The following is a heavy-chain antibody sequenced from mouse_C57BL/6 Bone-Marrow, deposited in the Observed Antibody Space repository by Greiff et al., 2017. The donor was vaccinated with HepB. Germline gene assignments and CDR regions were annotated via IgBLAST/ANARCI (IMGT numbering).Heavy chain of an antibody. V-gene: IGHV5-6*01. Sequence: EVKLMESGGDLVKPGGSLKLSCAASGFTFSSYGMSWVRQTPDKRLEWVATISSGGSYTYYPDSVKGRFTISRDNAKNTLYLQMSSLKSEDTAMYYCARHKYDYSYAMDYWGQGTSVTVSS. D-gene: IGHD2-4*01. CDR2: ISSGGSYT. J-gene: IGHJ4*01. CDR1: GFTFSSYG. CDR3: ARHKYDYSYAMDY.